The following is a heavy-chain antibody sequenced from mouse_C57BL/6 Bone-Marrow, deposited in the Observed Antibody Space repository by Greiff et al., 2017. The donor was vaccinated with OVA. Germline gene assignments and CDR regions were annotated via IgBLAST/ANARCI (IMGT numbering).Heavy chain of an antibody. Sequence: QVQLQQSGAELVRPGPSVKLSCKASGYTFTSYWMHWVKQRPGQGLEWIGVIDPSYSYTNYNQKFKGKATLTVDTSSSTAYMQLSSLTSEDSAVYYCARGRVLRRSLDYWGQGTTLTVSS. CDR1: GYTFTSYW. J-gene: IGHJ2*01. CDR3: ARGRVLRRSLDY. V-gene: IGHV1-59*01. D-gene: IGHD1-1*01. CDR2: IDPSYSYT.